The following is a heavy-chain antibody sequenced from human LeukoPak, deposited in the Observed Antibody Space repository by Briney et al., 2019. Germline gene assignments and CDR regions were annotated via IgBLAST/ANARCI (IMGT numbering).Heavy chain of an antibody. Sequence: GGSLRLSCAASGFTFSSYSMNWVRQAPGKGPVWVSRIKTDGSITDYADSVKGRFTISRDNAKNTLYLQMNSLRAEDTAVYYCARNARGSRYFDWSTKEDYYFDYWGQGTLVTVSS. J-gene: IGHJ4*02. CDR2: IKTDGSIT. D-gene: IGHD3-9*01. V-gene: IGHV3-74*01. CDR1: GFTFSSYS. CDR3: ARNARGSRYFDWSTKEDYYFDY.